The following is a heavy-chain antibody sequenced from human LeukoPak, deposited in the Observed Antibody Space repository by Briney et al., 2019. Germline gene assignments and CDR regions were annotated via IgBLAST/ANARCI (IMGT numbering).Heavy chain of an antibody. CDR1: GGSISSSSYY. D-gene: IGHD6-13*01. Sequence: SETLSLTCTVSGGSISSSSYYWGWIRQPPGKGLEWIGNIYYSGSTYYNPSLKSRVTISVDTSKNQFSLKLSSVTAADTAVYYCARTYSSSWYSPFDYWGQGTLVTVSS. CDR2: IYYSGST. V-gene: IGHV4-39*01. J-gene: IGHJ4*02. CDR3: ARTYSSSWYSPFDY.